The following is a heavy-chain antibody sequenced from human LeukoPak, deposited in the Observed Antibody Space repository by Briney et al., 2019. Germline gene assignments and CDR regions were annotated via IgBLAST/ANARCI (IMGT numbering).Heavy chain of an antibody. J-gene: IGHJ4*02. V-gene: IGHV3-30*02. CDR3: AKDKPPGTFGGDTFDY. D-gene: IGHD3-16*01. CDR2: IRYDGSNK. CDR1: GFTFSSYG. Sequence: GGTLRLSCAASGFTFSSYGMHWVRQAPGKGLEWVAFIRYDGSNKYYADSVKGRFTISRDNSKNTPYLQMNSLRAEDTAVYYCAKDKPPGTFGGDTFDYWGQGTLVTVSS.